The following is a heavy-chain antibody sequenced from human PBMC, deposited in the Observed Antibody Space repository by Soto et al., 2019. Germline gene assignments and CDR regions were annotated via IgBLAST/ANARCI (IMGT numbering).Heavy chain of an antibody. CDR2: IYYSGST. CDR3: ARVGVCSGGSCYFPGSRPNDY. V-gene: IGHV4-31*03. CDR1: GGSISSGGYY. J-gene: IGHJ4*02. Sequence: PSETLSLTCTVSGGSISSGGYYWSWIRQHPGKGLEWIGYIYYSGSTYYNPSLKSRVTISVDTSKNQFSLKLSSVTAADTAVYYCARVGVCSGGSCYFPGSRPNDYWGQGTLVTVSS. D-gene: IGHD2-15*01.